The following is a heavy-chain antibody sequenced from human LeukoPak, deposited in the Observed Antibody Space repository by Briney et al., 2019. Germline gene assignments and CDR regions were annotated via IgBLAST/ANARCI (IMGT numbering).Heavy chain of an antibody. J-gene: IGHJ4*02. CDR3: ARDFRLYCSGGSCYEYFDY. Sequence: GRSLRLSCAASGFTFDDYAMHWVRQAPGKGLEWVSGISWNSGSIGYADSVEGRFTISRDNAKNSLYLQMNSLRAEDTAVYYCARDFRLYCSGGSCYEYFDYWGQGTLVTVSS. CDR1: GFTFDDYA. CDR2: ISWNSGSI. D-gene: IGHD2-15*01. V-gene: IGHV3-9*01.